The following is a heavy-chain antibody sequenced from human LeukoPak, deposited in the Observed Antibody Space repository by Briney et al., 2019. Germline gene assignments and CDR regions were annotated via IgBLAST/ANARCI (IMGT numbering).Heavy chain of an antibody. CDR2: ISSSSSTI. Sequence: GGSLRLSCAASGFTFSSYSMNWVRQAPGKGLEWVSYISSSSSTIYYADSVKGRFTISRDNAKNSLYLQMNSLRAEDTAVYYCARDLFSGDYDYYYYYMDVWGKGTTVTVSS. CDR3: ARDLFSGDYDYYYYYMDV. CDR1: GFTFSSYS. J-gene: IGHJ6*03. D-gene: IGHD4-17*01. V-gene: IGHV3-48*01.